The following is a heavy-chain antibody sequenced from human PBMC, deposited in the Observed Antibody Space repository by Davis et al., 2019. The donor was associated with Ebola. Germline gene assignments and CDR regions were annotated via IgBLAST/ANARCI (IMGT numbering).Heavy chain of an antibody. D-gene: IGHD1-1*01. Sequence: PSETLSLTCTVSGGSISSGGYYWSWIRQHPGKGLEWIGYIYYSGSTYYNPSLKSRVTISVDTSKNQFSLNVGSVTAADTAVYYCARGDGTPRYFDLWGRGTLVTVSS. V-gene: IGHV4-31*03. J-gene: IGHJ2*01. CDR2: IYYSGST. CDR3: ARGDGTPRYFDL. CDR1: GGSISSGGYY.